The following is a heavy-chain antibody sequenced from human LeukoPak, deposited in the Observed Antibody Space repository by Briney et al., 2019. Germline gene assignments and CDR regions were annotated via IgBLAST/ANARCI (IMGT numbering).Heavy chain of an antibody. CDR3: ARDNDSSGYVDH. CDR1: GGSISSGDYY. CDR2: IYYSGST. Sequence: PSQTLSLTCTVSGGSISSGDYYWSWIRQPPGKGLEWIGYIYYSGSTNYNPSLKSRVTISVDTAKNQFSLKLSSVTAADTAVYYCARDNDSSGYVDHWGQGTLVTVST. V-gene: IGHV4-30-4*01. D-gene: IGHD3-22*01. J-gene: IGHJ4*02.